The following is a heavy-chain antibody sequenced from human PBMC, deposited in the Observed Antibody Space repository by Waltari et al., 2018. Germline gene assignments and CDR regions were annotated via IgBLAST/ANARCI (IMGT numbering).Heavy chain of an antibody. CDR3: ARSIVGATPFDY. D-gene: IGHD1-26*01. CDR2: IYHSGST. V-gene: IGHV4-38-2*01. Sequence: QVQLQESGPGLVKPSETLSLTCAVSGYSISRGYYWGWIRQPPGKGLEWIGSIYHSGSTYYNPSLKSRVTISVDTSKNQFSLKLSSVTAADTAVYYCARSIVGATPFDYWGQGTLVTVSS. CDR1: GYSISRGYY. J-gene: IGHJ4*02.